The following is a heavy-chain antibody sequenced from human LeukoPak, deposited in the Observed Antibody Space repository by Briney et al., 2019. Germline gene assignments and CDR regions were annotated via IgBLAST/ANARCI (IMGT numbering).Heavy chain of an antibody. D-gene: IGHD1-14*01. CDR2: INHSGST. Sequence: SETLSLTCAVYGGSFSGYYWSWIRQPPGKGLEWIGEINHSGSTNYNPSLKSRVTISVDTSKNQFSLKLSSVTAADTAVYYCARHLLGSGWYFDYWGQGTLVTVSS. CDR3: ARHLLGSGWYFDY. V-gene: IGHV4-34*01. J-gene: IGHJ4*02. CDR1: GGSFSGYY.